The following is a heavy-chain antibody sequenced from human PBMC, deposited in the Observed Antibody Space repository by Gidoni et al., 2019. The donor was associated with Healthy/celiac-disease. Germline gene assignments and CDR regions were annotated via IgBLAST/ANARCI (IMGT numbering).Heavy chain of an antibody. Sequence: EVQPVASGGGVVRPGGSLRLSCAASGFTFDAYGMSWVRQAPGKGLEWVAGINWNGGSTGYADSVKGRFTISRDNAKNSLYLQMNSLRAEDTALYYCARGYSSGWHGAHYMDVWGKGTTVTVSS. CDR1: GFTFDAYG. CDR3: ARGYSSGWHGAHYMDV. D-gene: IGHD6-19*01. CDR2: INWNGGST. J-gene: IGHJ6*03. V-gene: IGHV3-20*04.